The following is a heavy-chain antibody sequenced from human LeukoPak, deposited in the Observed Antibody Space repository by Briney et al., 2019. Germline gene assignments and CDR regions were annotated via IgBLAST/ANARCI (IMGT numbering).Heavy chain of an antibody. D-gene: IGHD3-16*01. CDR2: INPNSGGT. CDR1: GYTFTGKY. V-gene: IGHV1-2*02. CDR3: AIAGGDHDTFDM. J-gene: IGHJ3*02. Sequence: GASVKVSCKASGYTFTGKYIHWVRQAPGQGLEWMGWINPNSGGTKYAQKFQGRVTLTRDTSISTAYMELSRLRSDDTAVYYCAIAGGDHDTFDMWGQGTMVTVSS.